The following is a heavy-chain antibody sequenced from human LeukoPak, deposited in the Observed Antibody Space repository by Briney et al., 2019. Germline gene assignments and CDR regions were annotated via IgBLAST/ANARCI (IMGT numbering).Heavy chain of an antibody. Sequence: ASVKVSCKASGYTFTSYDMNWVRQATGQGLEWMGCMHPTSGNTGYAQKFQGRVTMTRGTSISTACRELSRLRYEDTDVYYCARAIKSPIVVVPAAMLGFRSGWSRTWFDPRGRGTLVTGSS. V-gene: IGHV1-8*01. CDR2: MHPTSGNT. CDR3: ARAIKSPIVVVPAAMLGFRSGWSRTWFDP. CDR1: GYTFTSYD. D-gene: IGHD2-2*01. J-gene: IGHJ5*02.